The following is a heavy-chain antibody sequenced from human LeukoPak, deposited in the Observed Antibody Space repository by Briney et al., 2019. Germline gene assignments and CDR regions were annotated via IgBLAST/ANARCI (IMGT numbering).Heavy chain of an antibody. CDR2: IQYDGRKK. J-gene: IGHJ4*02. Sequence: GGSLRLSCAASGFTLNSYGMHSVRQAPGKGLEWVTFIQYDGRKKYYADSVKGRFTISRDNSKNTLYLEMNSLRAEDTAVYYCAKDLGRKDIWGNYRWSAPDSWGQGTLVTVSS. CDR3: AKDLGRKDIWGNYRWSAPDS. D-gene: IGHD3-16*02. CDR1: GFTLNSYG. V-gene: IGHV3-30*02.